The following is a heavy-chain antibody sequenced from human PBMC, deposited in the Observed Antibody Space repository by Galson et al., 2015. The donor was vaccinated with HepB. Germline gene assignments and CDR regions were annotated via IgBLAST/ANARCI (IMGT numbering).Heavy chain of an antibody. J-gene: IGHJ4*02. Sequence: SLRLSCAVSGFTFSNFDIHWVRQATGKGLEWVSAIGTAGDTCYLGSVKGRFIISREKAKNSFYLQMNNLRAGDTAVYYCARGLAVAGTSHFDSWGQGTLVTVSS. D-gene: IGHD6-19*01. CDR2: IGTAGDT. CDR1: GFTFSNFD. V-gene: IGHV3-13*01. CDR3: ARGLAVAGTSHFDS.